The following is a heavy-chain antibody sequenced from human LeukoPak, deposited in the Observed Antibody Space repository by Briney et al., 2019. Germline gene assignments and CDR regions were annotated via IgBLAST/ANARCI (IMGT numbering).Heavy chain of an antibody. V-gene: IGHV1-69*05. D-gene: IGHD6-19*01. Sequence: GASVKVSCKASGGTLSSYAISWVRQAPGQGLEWMGGIIPIFGTANYAQKFQGRVTITTDESTSTAYMELSSLRSEDTAVYYCARARAVAGNGDFDYWGQGTLVTVSS. CDR3: ARARAVAGNGDFDY. CDR2: IIPIFGTA. J-gene: IGHJ4*02. CDR1: GGTLSSYA.